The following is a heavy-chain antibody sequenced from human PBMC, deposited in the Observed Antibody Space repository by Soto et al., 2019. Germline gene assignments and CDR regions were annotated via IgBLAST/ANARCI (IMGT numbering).Heavy chain of an antibody. Sequence: EVQLLESGGGLVQPGGSLRLSCAASGFTFSGYAMTWVRQAPGKGLEWVSAINGGGDSTYYAYSVKGRFTISRDNSKNTLYLQMTSLRAEDTAVYYCAKDLGSSGWYFDYWGQGTLVTVSS. CDR2: INGGGDST. CDR3: AKDLGSSGWYFDY. D-gene: IGHD6-19*01. V-gene: IGHV3-23*01. J-gene: IGHJ4*02. CDR1: GFTFSGYA.